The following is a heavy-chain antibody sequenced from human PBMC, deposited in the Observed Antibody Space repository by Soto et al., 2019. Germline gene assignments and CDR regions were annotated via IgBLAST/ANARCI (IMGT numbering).Heavy chain of an antibody. CDR1: GGSISSSSYY. D-gene: IGHD3-9*01. V-gene: IGHV4-39*01. CDR2: IYYSGST. CDR3: ARLRLETILTGYSPAIQIDY. Sequence: SETLSLTCTVSGGSISSSSYYWGWIRQPPGKGLEWIGSIYYSGSTYYNPSLKSRVTISVDTSKNQFSLKLSSVTAADTAVYYCARLRLETILTGYSPAIQIDYWGEGTLVTVSP. J-gene: IGHJ4*02.